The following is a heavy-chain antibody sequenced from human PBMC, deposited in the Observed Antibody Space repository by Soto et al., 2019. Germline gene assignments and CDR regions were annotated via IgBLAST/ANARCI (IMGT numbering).Heavy chain of an antibody. J-gene: IGHJ6*02. Sequence: GESLKISCKGSGYSFTSYWIGWVRQMPGKGLEWMGIIYPGDSDTRYSPSFQGQVTISADKSISTAYLQWSSLKASDTAMYYCARHVTSSSSLQAHGYYYGMDVWGQGTTVTVSS. V-gene: IGHV5-51*01. CDR3: ARHVTSSSSLQAHGYYYGMDV. D-gene: IGHD6-6*01. CDR1: GYSFTSYW. CDR2: IYPGDSDT.